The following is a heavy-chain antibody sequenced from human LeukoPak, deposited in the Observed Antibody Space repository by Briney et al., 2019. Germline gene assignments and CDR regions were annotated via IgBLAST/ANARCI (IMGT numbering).Heavy chain of an antibody. CDR3: AELGITMNGGV. D-gene: IGHD3-10*02. Sequence: GGSLRLSCAASGLTVSSNYMSWVRQAPGKGLGWVSYISSSGSTIYYADSVKGRFTISRDNSKNSLYLQMNSLRAEDTAVYYCAELGITMNGGVWGKGTTVTISS. V-gene: IGHV3-48*03. CDR1: GLTVSSNY. J-gene: IGHJ6*04. CDR2: ISSSGSTI.